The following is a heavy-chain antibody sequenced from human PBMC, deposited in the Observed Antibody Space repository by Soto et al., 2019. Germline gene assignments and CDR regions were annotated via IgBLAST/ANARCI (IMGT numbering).Heavy chain of an antibody. Sequence: SETLSLTCTVSGGSISSYYWSWIRQPPGKGLEWIGYIYYSGSTNYNPSLKSRVTISVDTSKNQFSLKLSSVTAADTAVYYCARLNYGSGSYYFGYWGQGTLVTVSS. CDR3: ARLNYGSGSYYFGY. CDR2: IYYSGST. D-gene: IGHD3-10*01. CDR1: GGSISSYY. V-gene: IGHV4-59*08. J-gene: IGHJ4*02.